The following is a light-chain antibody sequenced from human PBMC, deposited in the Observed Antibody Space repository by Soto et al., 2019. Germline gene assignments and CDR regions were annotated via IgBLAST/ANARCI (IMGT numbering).Light chain of an antibody. CDR3: QKYSIVPR. CDR1: QGISNY. CDR2: AAS. J-gene: IGKJ3*01. V-gene: IGKV1-27*01. Sequence: DIQMTQSPSSLSASVGDRVTITCRASQGISNYIAWYQQKPGKAPKLLIYAASTLQSGVPSRFSGSGSWTDFTLTINRLQPEDVATYSCQKYSIVPRFGPGTKVDIK.